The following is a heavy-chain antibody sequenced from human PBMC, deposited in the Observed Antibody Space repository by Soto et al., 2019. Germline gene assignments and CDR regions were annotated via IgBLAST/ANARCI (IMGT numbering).Heavy chain of an antibody. CDR2: INHSGST. J-gene: IGHJ6*02. D-gene: IGHD2-15*01. CDR3: ARDLCSGGSCYSIPSYYYYGMDV. CDR1: GGSFSGYY. V-gene: IGHV4-34*01. Sequence: SETLSLTCAVYGGSFSGYYWSWIRQPPGKGLEWTGEINHSGSTNYNPSLKSRVTISVDTSKNQFSLKLSSVTAADTAVYYCARDLCSGGSCYSIPSYYYYGMDVWGQGTTVTVSS.